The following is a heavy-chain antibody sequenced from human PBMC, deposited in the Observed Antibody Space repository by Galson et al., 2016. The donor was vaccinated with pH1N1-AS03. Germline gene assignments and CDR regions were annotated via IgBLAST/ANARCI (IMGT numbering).Heavy chain of an antibody. V-gene: IGHV3-7*01. Sequence: LRLSCAASGFPFSGYWMTWVRQAAGKGLEWVASIKQDGSDKHYVDSVKGRFTISRDNSKNTLYLQMNSLRAEDTAVYYCARDRTFDSSGYYDYYYYYGMDVWGQGTTVTVSS. CDR3: ARDRTFDSSGYYDYYYYYGMDV. CDR1: GFPFSGYW. CDR2: IKQDGSDK. J-gene: IGHJ6*02. D-gene: IGHD3-22*01.